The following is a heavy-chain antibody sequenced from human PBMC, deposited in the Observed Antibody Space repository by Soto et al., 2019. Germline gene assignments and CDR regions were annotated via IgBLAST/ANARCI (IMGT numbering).Heavy chain of an antibody. CDR1: GFPLSDSA. D-gene: IGHD2-15*01. Sequence: EVQLVESGGGLVQPGGSLKLACLASGFPLSDSAIHWVRKASGKGLEWVGRIRSKTNNYATTYGAPVRGRFTVSRDDSKNTAYLQMNNLESEHAAVYYCTRHAGGQVEHSFYCSFMDVWGKGTTVSVLS. CDR2: IRSKTNNYAT. V-gene: IGHV3-73*01. J-gene: IGHJ6*04. CDR3: TRHAGGQVEHSFYCSFMDV.